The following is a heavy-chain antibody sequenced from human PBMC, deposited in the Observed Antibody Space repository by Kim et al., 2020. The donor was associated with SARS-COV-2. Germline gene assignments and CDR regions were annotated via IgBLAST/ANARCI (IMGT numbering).Heavy chain of an antibody. D-gene: IGHD6-19*01. V-gene: IGHV1-18*01. CDR2: ISAYNGNT. J-gene: IGHJ6*02. CDR1: GYTFTSYG. CDR3: ARDSHAGISSGGGMDV. Sequence: ASVKVSCKASGYTFTSYGISWVRQAPGQGLEWMGWISAYNGNTNYAQKLQGRVTMTTDTSTSTAYMELRSLRSDDTAVYYCARDSHAGISSGGGMDVWGQGTTVTVSS.